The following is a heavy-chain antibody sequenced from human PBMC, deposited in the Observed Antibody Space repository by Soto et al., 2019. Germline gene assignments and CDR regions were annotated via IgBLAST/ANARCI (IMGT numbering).Heavy chain of an antibody. CDR2: IYSGGST. V-gene: IGHV3-66*01. D-gene: IGHD3-3*01. CDR3: ARASNEFWSGYYWSWFDP. CDR1: GFSVSSTY. Sequence: EVQLVESGGGLVQPGGSLRLSCAASGFSVSSTYMSWVRQAPGKGLEWVSVIYSGGSTYHADSVKGRFTISRDNSKNTLYLQMNSLRAEDTALYYCARASNEFWSGYYWSWFDPWGQGTLVTVSS. J-gene: IGHJ5*02.